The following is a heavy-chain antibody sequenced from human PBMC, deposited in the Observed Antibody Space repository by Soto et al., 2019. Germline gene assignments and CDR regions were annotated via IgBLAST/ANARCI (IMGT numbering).Heavy chain of an antibody. CDR1: GFTFSSYD. CDR2: VSASGSIT. J-gene: IGHJ4*02. Sequence: GGSLRLSCAASGFTFSSYDMSWVRQAPGKGLEWVSGVSASGSITSYADSAKGRFTISRDNAKNTVFLQMSSLRAEDTAVYFCAKGDCSGGRCYRGFDYWGQGTLVTVSS. D-gene: IGHD2-15*01. CDR3: AKGDCSGGRCYRGFDY. V-gene: IGHV3-23*01.